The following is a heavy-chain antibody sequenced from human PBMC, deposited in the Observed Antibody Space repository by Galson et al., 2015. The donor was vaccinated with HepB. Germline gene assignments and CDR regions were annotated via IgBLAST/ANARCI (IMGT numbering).Heavy chain of an antibody. D-gene: IGHD2-8*02. V-gene: IGHV3-15*01. Sequence: SLRLSCAASGFPFNNAWMTWVRQAPGMGLEWVGRIKSKTDGETTDYAAPVKGRFTISRDDSKNRLYLQMNSPKTEGTAVYYCTTDVYYSTYWSWLDPWGQGTLVTVSS. J-gene: IGHJ5*02. CDR2: IKSKTDGETT. CDR1: GFPFNNAW. CDR3: TTDVYYSTYWSWLDP.